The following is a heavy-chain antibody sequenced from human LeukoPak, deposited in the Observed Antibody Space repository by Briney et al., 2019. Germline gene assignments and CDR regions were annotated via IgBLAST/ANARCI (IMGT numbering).Heavy chain of an antibody. CDR3: ARQERYYGSGSYTYFQH. Sequence: SETLSLTCTVSGGSISSYFWSWIRQPPGKGLEWIGYIYYSGSTNYNPSLKSRVIISVDTSENQFSLILSSVTAADTAVYYCARQERYYGSGSYTYFQHWGQGTLVTVSS. V-gene: IGHV4-59*08. CDR2: IYYSGST. D-gene: IGHD3-10*01. CDR1: GGSISSYF. J-gene: IGHJ1*01.